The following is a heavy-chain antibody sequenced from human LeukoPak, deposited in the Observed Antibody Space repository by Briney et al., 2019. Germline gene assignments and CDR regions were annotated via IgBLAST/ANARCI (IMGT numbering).Heavy chain of an antibody. D-gene: IGHD3-22*01. J-gene: IGHJ3*02. CDR1: GYTFSSYA. Sequence: SVKVSCKASGYTFSSYAISWVRQAPGQGLEWMGGIIPIFGTANYAQKFQGRVTITADESTSTAYMELSSLRSEDTAVYYCARDHAIVDAFDIWGQGTMVTVSS. V-gene: IGHV1-69*13. CDR3: ARDHAIVDAFDI. CDR2: IIPIFGTA.